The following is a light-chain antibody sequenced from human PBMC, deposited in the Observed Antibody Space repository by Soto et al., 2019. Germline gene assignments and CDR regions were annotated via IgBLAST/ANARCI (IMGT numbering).Light chain of an antibody. V-gene: IGLV2-11*01. J-gene: IGLJ3*02. CDR3: CSYAGSYPLGWV. CDR2: DVS. Sequence: QSALTQPRSVSGSPGQSVTISCTGTSSDVGGYNYVSWYQQHPGKAPKLMIYDVSKRPSGVPDRFSGSKSGNTASLTISGLQAEDEADYYCCSYAGSYPLGWVFGGGTKLTVL. CDR1: SSDVGGYNY.